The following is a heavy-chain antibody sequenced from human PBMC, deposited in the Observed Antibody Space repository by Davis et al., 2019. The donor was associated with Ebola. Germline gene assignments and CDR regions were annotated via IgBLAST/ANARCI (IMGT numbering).Heavy chain of an antibody. Sequence: GESLKISCAASGFAFSTFWMSWVRQAPGKGLEWVANIQTDGSEKYYVDSVKGRFTISRDNAKNSLYLQMNSLRAEDTAVYYCARETVHWGQGTLVTVSS. CDR1: GFAFSTFW. D-gene: IGHD4-11*01. V-gene: IGHV3-7*01. CDR2: IQTDGSEK. CDR3: ARETVH. J-gene: IGHJ4*02.